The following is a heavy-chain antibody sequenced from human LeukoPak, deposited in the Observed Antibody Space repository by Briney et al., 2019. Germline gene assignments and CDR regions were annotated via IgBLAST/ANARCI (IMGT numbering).Heavy chain of an antibody. D-gene: IGHD6-19*01. V-gene: IGHV3-74*01. Sequence: GGSLRLSCAASGFTFGNYWMHWVRQAPGKGLVWVSRIKGDGSHTTYADSVKGRFTISRDNAKNTLYLRMSSLRAEDTAVYYCARAAGWRWFDPWGQGTLVTVSS. CDR1: GFTFGNYW. CDR3: ARAAGWRWFDP. J-gene: IGHJ5*02. CDR2: IKGDGSHT.